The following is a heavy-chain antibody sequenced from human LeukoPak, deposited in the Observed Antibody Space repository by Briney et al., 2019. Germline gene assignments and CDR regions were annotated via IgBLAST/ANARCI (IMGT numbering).Heavy chain of an antibody. Sequence: VASVKVSCKASGYTFTNYGISWVRQAPGLGLEWMGWISPYSGNTNSAQKLQDKVSMTTDTSTSTAYMELRSLRFDDTAVYYCARLVGGTGSTRFYFDYWGQGTLVTVSS. CDR3: ARLVGGTGSTRFYFDY. D-gene: IGHD1-26*01. CDR2: ISPYSGNT. CDR1: GYTFTNYG. J-gene: IGHJ4*02. V-gene: IGHV1-18*01.